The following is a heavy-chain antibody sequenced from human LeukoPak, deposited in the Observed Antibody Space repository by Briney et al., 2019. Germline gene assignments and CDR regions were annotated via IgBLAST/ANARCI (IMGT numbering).Heavy chain of an antibody. CDR2: ISSSSSYI. CDR1: GFTFSSYS. D-gene: IGHD3-9*01. J-gene: IGHJ4*02. V-gene: IGHV3-21*01. CDR3: ARAGLRYFDS. Sequence: PGGSLRLSCAGSGFTFSSYSMNWVRQAPGKGLEWVSSISSSSSYIYYADSVKGRFTISRDNAKNSLYLQMNSLRAEDTAVYYCARAGLRYFDSAGQGTLVTVSS.